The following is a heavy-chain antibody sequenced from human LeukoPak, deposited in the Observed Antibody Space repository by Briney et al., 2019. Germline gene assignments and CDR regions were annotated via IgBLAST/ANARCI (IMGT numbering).Heavy chain of an antibody. J-gene: IGHJ3*02. V-gene: IGHV4-30-4*01. CDR1: GGSISSGDYY. CDR2: IYYSGST. CDR3: AREGTVTTKTPYAFDI. D-gene: IGHD4-17*01. Sequence: SQTLSLTCTVSGGSISSGDYYWSWIRQPPGKGLEWIGYIYYSGSTYYNPSLKSRVTISVDTSKNRFSLKLSSVTAADTAVYYCAREGTVTTKTPYAFDIWGQGTMVTVSS.